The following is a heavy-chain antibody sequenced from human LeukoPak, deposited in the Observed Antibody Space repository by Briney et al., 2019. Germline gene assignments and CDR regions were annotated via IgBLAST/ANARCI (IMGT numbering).Heavy chain of an antibody. J-gene: IGHJ5*02. CDR3: ARGSNWFDP. D-gene: IGHD3-10*01. Sequence: PGGSLRLSCAGSGFTVSSYHMSWVRQAPGKGLEWVSIIYSGGSTYNVDSVKGRFTISRDNSKNTLYLQMNSLRAEDTAVYYCARGSNWFDPWGQGTLVTVSS. CDR1: GFTVSSYH. V-gene: IGHV3-53*01. CDR2: IYSGGST.